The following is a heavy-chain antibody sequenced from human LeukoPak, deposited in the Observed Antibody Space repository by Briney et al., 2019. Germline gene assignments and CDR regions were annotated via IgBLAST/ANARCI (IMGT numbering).Heavy chain of an antibody. V-gene: IGHV4-39*01. J-gene: IGHJ4*02. CDR3: ARARLSIVRGITNFDY. CDR2: INYSGST. Sequence: PSETLSLTCTVSGGSISSSTYYWGWIRQPPGKRLEWIGSINYSGSTFYNPSLKSRVTISVDTSKNQFSLILSSVTAADTAVYFCARARLSIVRGITNFDYWGQGTVVTVSS. D-gene: IGHD3-10*01. CDR1: GGSISSSTYY.